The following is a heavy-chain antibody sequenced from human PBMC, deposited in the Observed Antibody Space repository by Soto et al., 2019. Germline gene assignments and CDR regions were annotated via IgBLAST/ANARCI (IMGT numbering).Heavy chain of an antibody. CDR1: GFSLSTSGVG. Sequence: QITLKESGPTLVKPTQTLTLTCTFSGFSLSTSGVGVGWIRQPPGKALEWLALIYWDDNKRYSPSLKTRLTIAKDTSKSLVVLTVSNMDPVETATYSCAHRIVTNTWFDPWGQGTLVTVSS. CDR3: AHRIVTNTWFDP. CDR2: IYWDDNK. J-gene: IGHJ5*02. D-gene: IGHD3-22*01. V-gene: IGHV2-5*02.